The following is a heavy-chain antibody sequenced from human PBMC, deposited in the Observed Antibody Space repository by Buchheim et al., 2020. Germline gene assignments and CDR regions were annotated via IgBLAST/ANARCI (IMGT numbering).Heavy chain of an antibody. Sequence: DVPLVESGGGVVRPGGSLRLSCVASGFNFDDYGMSWVRQIPGKGLEWVSGINWKSSSTGYADSVKGRFSISRDNAKKSLFLQMNSLRDEDSALYYCMRGGYGSGSGGHWGQGTL. CDR3: MRGGYGSGSGGH. CDR1: GFNFDDYG. V-gene: IGHV3-20*04. J-gene: IGHJ4*02. D-gene: IGHD3-10*01. CDR2: INWKSSST.